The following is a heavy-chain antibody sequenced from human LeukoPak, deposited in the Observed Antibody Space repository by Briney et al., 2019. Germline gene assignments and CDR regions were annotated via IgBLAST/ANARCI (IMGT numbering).Heavy chain of an antibody. CDR2: ISSISSTI. V-gene: IGHV3-48*02. Sequence: GGSLRLSCAASGFSFSSYSISWVRQAPGRGLEWVSFISSISSTIYYADSVKGRFTISRDNAKNSLSLQMNSLRDEDTAMYYCARDSGYNAFDYWGRGTLVTVSS. D-gene: IGHD5-12*01. J-gene: IGHJ4*02. CDR1: GFSFSSYS. CDR3: ARDSGYNAFDY.